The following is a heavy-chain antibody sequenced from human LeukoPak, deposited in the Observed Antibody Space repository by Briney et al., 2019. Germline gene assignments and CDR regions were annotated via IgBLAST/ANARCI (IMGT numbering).Heavy chain of an antibody. J-gene: IGHJ4*02. CDR3: AKTRPLDSSSWSHGDY. V-gene: IGHV3-23*01. D-gene: IGHD6-13*01. CDR1: GFTFSSYA. Sequence: GGSLRLSCAASGFTFSSYAMSWVRQAPGKGLEWVSAISGSGDSTYYRDSVKGRFTISRDNSKNTLYLQMNSLRAEDTAVYYCAKTRPLDSSSWSHGDYWGQGTLVTVSS. CDR2: ISGSGDST.